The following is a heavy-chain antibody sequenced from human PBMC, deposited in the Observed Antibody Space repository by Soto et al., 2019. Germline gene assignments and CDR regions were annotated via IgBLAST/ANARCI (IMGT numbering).Heavy chain of an antibody. D-gene: IGHD3-3*01. Sequence: EVQLLESGGDLVQPGGSLRLSCAASGFTFSNYAMSWVRQAPGKGLEWVSTIGGSGGNTNYADSVKGRFTISRDNSKNTLYLQMKGLSVEDTAVYFCAKDSRRYYDFWSGADYWGQGSLVTVSS. CDR3: AKDSRRYYDFWSGADY. CDR2: IGGSGGNT. CDR1: GFTFSNYA. J-gene: IGHJ4*02. V-gene: IGHV3-23*01.